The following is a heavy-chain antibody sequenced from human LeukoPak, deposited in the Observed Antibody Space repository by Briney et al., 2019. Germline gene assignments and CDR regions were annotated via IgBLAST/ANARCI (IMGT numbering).Heavy chain of an antibody. CDR2: ISSSSSYI. J-gene: IGHJ6*02. Sequence: GGSLRLSCAASGFTFSSYSMTWVRQAPGKGLEWVSSISSSSSYIYYADSVKGRFTISRDNAKNSLYLQMNSLRAEDTAVYYCASGVGYCSGGSCYSITPYYYYGMDVWGQGTTVTVSS. CDR3: ASGVGYCSGGSCYSITPYYYYGMDV. CDR1: GFTFSSYS. D-gene: IGHD2-15*01. V-gene: IGHV3-21*04.